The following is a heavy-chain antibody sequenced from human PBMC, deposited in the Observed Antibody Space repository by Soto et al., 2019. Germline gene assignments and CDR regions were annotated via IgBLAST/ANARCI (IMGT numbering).Heavy chain of an antibody. CDR1: GGTFSSYA. CDR3: ARATAMVPVLFDY. Sequence: SVKVSCKASGGTFSSYAISWVRQAPGQGLEWMGGIIPIFGTANYAQKFQGRVTITADESTSTAYMELSSLRSEDTAVYYCARATAMVPVLFDYWGQGTLVTVSS. CDR2: IIPIFGTA. J-gene: IGHJ4*02. D-gene: IGHD5-18*01. V-gene: IGHV1-69*13.